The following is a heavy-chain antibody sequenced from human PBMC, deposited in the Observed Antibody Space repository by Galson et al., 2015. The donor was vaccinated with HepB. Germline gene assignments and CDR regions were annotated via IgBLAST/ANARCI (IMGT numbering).Heavy chain of an antibody. V-gene: IGHV3-74*01. Sequence: SLRLSCAASGFTLSSYWMHWVRQAPGKGLVWVSRINGDGSSTSYADSVKGRFTISRDDAKNTVYLQMNSLRPEDTAVYYCTHFGYWGQGTLVTVSS. D-gene: IGHD3-3*02. CDR2: INGDGSST. CDR1: GFTLSSYW. J-gene: IGHJ4*02. CDR3: THFGY.